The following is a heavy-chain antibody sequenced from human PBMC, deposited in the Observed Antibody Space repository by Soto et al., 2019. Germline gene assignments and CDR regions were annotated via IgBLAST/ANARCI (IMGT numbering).Heavy chain of an antibody. Sequence: SETLSLTCAVSGYSISSSKWWGWIRQPPGKGLEWIGYIYYSGTTYYNPSLKSRVTISVDTSKNQFSLKLSSVTAADTAVYYCARLVVVVANYYYYGMDVWGQGTTVTVSS. CDR3: ARLVVVVANYYYYGMDV. J-gene: IGHJ6*02. CDR2: IYYSGTT. D-gene: IGHD2-15*01. CDR1: GYSISSSKW. V-gene: IGHV4-28*01.